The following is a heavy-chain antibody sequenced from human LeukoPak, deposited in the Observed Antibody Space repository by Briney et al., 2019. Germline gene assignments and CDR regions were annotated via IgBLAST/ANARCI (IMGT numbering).Heavy chain of an antibody. J-gene: IGHJ6*02. V-gene: IGHV1-46*01. Sequence: ASVKVSCKASGYTFTSYYMHWVRQAPGQGLEWMGIINPSGGSTSYAQKFQGRVTMTRDTSTSTVYMELSSLRSEDTAVYYCARDAPTPYYYDSSGYYRSYGMDVWGQGTTVTVSS. CDR1: GYTFTSYY. CDR3: ARDAPTPYYYDSSGYYRSYGMDV. D-gene: IGHD3-22*01. CDR2: INPSGGST.